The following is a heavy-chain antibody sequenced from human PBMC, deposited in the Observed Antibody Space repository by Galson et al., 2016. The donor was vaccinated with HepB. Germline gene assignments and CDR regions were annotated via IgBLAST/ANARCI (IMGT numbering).Heavy chain of an antibody. CDR2: ISGSGDET. J-gene: IGHJ2*01. D-gene: IGHD3-10*01. CDR3: ASGIAVTTSNSFWYFEL. CDR1: GFTFSSYA. Sequence: SLRLSCAASGFTFSSYAMTWVRQAPGKGLDWVSTISGSGDETNYADSVKGRFTSSRDNSKNTLYLQMTSLRAEDTAVYYCASGIAVTTSNSFWYFELWGRGTLVTVSS. V-gene: IGHV3-23*01.